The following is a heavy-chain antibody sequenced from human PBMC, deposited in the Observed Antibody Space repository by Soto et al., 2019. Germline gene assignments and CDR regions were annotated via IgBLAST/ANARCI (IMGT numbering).Heavy chain of an antibody. CDR3: ARDWGSSGWPN. Sequence: PSETLSLTCTVSGHSLSSGGYYWSWIRQHPGKGLEWVGYIYFTGTTLYNPSLKSRLAISVDTSKNQFSLKLTSVTAADKAVYYCARDWGSSGWPNWGQGVLVTVSS. J-gene: IGHJ4*02. CDR1: GHSLSSGGYY. D-gene: IGHD6-19*01. CDR2: IYFTGTT. V-gene: IGHV4-31*03.